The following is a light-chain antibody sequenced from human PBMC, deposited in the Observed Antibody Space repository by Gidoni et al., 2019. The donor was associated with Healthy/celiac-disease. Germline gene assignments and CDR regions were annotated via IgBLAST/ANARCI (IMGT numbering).Light chain of an antibody. CDR3: QQRSNWPGT. CDR1: QSVSSY. Sequence: EIVLTQSPATLSLSPGERATLSCRASQSVSSYLAWYQQKPGQAPRLLNYDASNRATGIPARFSGSGSGTDFTLTISSLEHEDFAVYYCQQRSNWPGTFGPGTKVDIK. CDR2: DAS. J-gene: IGKJ3*01. V-gene: IGKV3-11*01.